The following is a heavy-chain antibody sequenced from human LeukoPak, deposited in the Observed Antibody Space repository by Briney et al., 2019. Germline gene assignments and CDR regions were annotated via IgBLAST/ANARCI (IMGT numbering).Heavy chain of an antibody. V-gene: IGHV3-23*01. CDR2: ISGSGGST. J-gene: IGHJ5*02. CDR1: RFTFSSYA. CDR3: ARSPTTTSYCSSTSCSPRGRFDP. D-gene: IGHD2-2*01. Sequence: GGSLRLSCAASRFTFSSYAMSWVRQAPGKGLEWVSAISGSGGSTYYADSVKGRFTISRDNSKNTLYLQMNSLRVEDTAVYYCARSPTTTSYCSSTSCSPRGRFDPWGQGTLVTVSS.